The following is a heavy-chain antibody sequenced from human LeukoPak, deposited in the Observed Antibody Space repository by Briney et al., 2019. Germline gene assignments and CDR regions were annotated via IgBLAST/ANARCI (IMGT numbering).Heavy chain of an antibody. Sequence: GSLRLSCAASGFTFSDYYMSWIRQPPGKGLEWIGEINHSGSTNYNPSLKSRVTISVDTSKNQFSLKLSSVTAADTAVYYCARGVKNPMVRGARTYYYYGMDVWGQGTTVTVSS. CDR2: INHSGST. J-gene: IGHJ6*02. D-gene: IGHD3-10*01. CDR1: GFTFSDYY. CDR3: ARGVKNPMVRGARTYYYYGMDV. V-gene: IGHV4-34*01.